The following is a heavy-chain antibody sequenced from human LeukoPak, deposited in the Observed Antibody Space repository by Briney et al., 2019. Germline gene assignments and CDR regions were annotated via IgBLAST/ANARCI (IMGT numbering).Heavy chain of an antibody. CDR2: IIPIFGTA. Sequence: SVKVSCKASGGTFSSYAISWVRQAPGQGLEWMGGIIPIFGTANYAQKFQGRVTITADESTSTAYMELSSLRSEDTAVYYCARAYYDSSGYHYYYYYYGMDVWGQGITVTVSS. CDR3: ARAYYDSSGYHYYYYYYGMDV. CDR1: GGTFSSYA. V-gene: IGHV1-69*13. D-gene: IGHD3-22*01. J-gene: IGHJ6*02.